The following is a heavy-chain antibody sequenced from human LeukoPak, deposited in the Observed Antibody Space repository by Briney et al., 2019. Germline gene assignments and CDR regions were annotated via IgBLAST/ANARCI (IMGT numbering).Heavy chain of an antibody. CDR2: SRHNVNT. D-gene: IGHD6-19*01. Sequence: SETLSLTCRVSGYTFRSGYAWAWIRQPPGQGLEWIGSSRHNVNTHYNPSLKSRVTISVDTSKNQFSLKLSPVTAADTAVYYCARRSYSSGWYWFDPWGQGTLVTVSS. J-gene: IGHJ5*02. V-gene: IGHV4-38-2*02. CDR1: GYTFRSGYA. CDR3: ARRSYSSGWYWFDP.